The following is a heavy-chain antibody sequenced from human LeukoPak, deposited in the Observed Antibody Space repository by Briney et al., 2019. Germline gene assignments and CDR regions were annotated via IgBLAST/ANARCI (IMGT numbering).Heavy chain of an antibody. Sequence: ASVKVSCKASGYTFTGYYMHWVRQAPGQGLEWMGWINPNSGGTNYAQKFQGRVTMTRDTSISTAYMELSRLRSDDTAVYYCARIWARKNYYYMDVWGKGTTVTVSS. V-gene: IGHV1-2*02. J-gene: IGHJ6*03. D-gene: IGHD3-10*01. CDR3: ARIWARKNYYYMDV. CDR1: GYTFTGYY. CDR2: INPNSGGT.